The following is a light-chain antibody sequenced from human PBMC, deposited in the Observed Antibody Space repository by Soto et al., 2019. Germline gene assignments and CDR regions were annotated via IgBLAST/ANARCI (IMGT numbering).Light chain of an antibody. CDR1: SSDVGGYNY. CDR3: CSYAGSYTYV. J-gene: IGLJ1*01. V-gene: IGLV2-11*01. CDR2: DVS. Sequence: QSVLTQPRSVSGSPGQSVTISCTGTSSDVGGYNYVSWYQQHPGKAPKLMIYDVSKRPSGVPDRFSGSKPGNTASLTISGLQAEGETDYYCCSYAGSYTYVFGTGTKVTVL.